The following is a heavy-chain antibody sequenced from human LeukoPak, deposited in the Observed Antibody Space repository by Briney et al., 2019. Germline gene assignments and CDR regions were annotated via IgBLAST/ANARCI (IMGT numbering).Heavy chain of an antibody. CDR2: IFYSGST. V-gene: IGHV4-39*07. CDR3: AREYSSSSFYY. CDR1: GGSISTSSYY. J-gene: IGHJ4*02. D-gene: IGHD6-6*01. Sequence: SETLSLTCTVSGGSISTSSYYWGWVRQPPGKGLEWIGNIFYSGSTYYSPSLKSRVTISLDTSRNQFSLKLNSVTAADTAVYYCAREYSSSSFYYWGQGTLVTVSS.